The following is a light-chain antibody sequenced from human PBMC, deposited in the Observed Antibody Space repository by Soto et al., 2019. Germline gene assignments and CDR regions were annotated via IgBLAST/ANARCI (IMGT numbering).Light chain of an antibody. Sequence: EIVMTQSPATLYVSPGERATLSCRASQSVSSNLAWYQQKPGQAPRLLIYGVSTRATGIPARFSVSGSGTEITLTVSSLQSEDFAVYYCQQYNNWPPWTVGQGTKVEIK. CDR2: GVS. V-gene: IGKV3-15*01. CDR3: QQYNNWPPWT. J-gene: IGKJ1*01. CDR1: QSVSSN.